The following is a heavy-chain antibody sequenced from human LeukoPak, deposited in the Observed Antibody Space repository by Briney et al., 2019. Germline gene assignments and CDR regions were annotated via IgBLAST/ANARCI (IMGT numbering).Heavy chain of an antibody. CDR2: IYYRGST. CDR3: AREREEQLVLGWFDP. J-gene: IGHJ5*02. V-gene: IGHV4-31*03. Sequence: PSQTLSLTCTVSGGSISSGGYSWSWIRQHPGKGLEWLGYIYYRGSTYYNPSLKSRVTISVDTSKNQFSLKLSSVTAADTAVYYCAREREEQLVLGWFDPWGQGTLVTVSS. D-gene: IGHD6-6*01. CDR1: GGSISSGGYS.